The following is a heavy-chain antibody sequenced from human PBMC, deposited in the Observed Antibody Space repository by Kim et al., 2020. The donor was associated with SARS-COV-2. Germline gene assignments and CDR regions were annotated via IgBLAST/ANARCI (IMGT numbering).Heavy chain of an antibody. D-gene: IGHD6-19*01. V-gene: IGHV4-39*01. CDR1: GGSISSSSYY. J-gene: IGHJ4*02. Sequence: SETLSLTCTVSGGSISSSSYYWGWIRQPPGKGLEWIGSIYYSGSTYYNPSLKSRVTISVDTSKNQFSLKLSSVTAADTAVYYCARQVLSSGWYGEFDYWGQGTLVTVSS. CDR3: ARQVLSSGWYGEFDY. CDR2: IYYSGST.